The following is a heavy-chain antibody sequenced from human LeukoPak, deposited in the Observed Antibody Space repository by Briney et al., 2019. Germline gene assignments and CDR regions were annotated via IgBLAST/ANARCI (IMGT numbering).Heavy chain of an antibody. D-gene: IGHD3-22*01. CDR1: GGSLSPHY. V-gene: IGHV4-59*11. J-gene: IGHJ4*02. CDR3: ARAMNSWFLLDLDY. Sequence: PSETLSLTCTVSGGSLSPHYWSWLRQSPGKGLEWIGYIFHNGSPNYNPSLKSRVTISLDTSKNQFSLKLNSVTAADTAIYYCARAMNSWFLLDLDYWGQGNLVTVSS. CDR2: IFHNGSP.